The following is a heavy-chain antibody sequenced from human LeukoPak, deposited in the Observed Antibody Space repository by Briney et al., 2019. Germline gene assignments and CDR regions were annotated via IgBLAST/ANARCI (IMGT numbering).Heavy chain of an antibody. CDR2: IYYLGST. CDR1: GDSLSHYY. J-gene: IGHJ4*02. V-gene: IGHV4-59*08. Sequence: SETLSLTCTVSGDSLSHYYWSWIRQPPGKGLEWIGYIYYLGSTKYNPSLKSRVTISVDRSKNQLSLMVSSVTAADTAMYYCARTGTTFFDYWGQGALVTVSS. D-gene: IGHD1-1*01. CDR3: ARTGTTFFDY.